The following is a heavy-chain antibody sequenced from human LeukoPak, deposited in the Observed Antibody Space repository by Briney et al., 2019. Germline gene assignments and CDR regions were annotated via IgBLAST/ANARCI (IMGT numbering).Heavy chain of an antibody. J-gene: IGHJ6*01. CDR2: IYYSGST. CDR3: ARDGDSGYDSV. Sequence: SQTLTLTCTVSGGPISSGGSYWSWIRQHPGKGLEWIGYIYYSGSTYYNPSLKSRVTISVDTSKNQFSLKLSSVTAADTAVYYCARDGDSGYDSVWGPGIMVTVSS. D-gene: IGHD5-12*01. V-gene: IGHV4-31*03. CDR1: GGPISSGGSY.